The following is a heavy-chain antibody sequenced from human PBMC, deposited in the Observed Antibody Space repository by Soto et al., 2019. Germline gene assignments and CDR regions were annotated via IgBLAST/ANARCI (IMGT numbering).Heavy chain of an antibody. CDR2: VSYTEST. Sequence: PSETLSLTCAVSGGSVRSDNFFWTWIRPSPGRELEWIGHVSYTESTNYSPSLKSRVTISIDTSKNQFSLKLMSVTAADTAVYYCARDRHYHDTSVSYYAVFDYWGQGTLVTVSS. CDR3: ARDRHYHDTSVSYYAVFDY. CDR1: GGSVRSDNFF. D-gene: IGHD3-22*01. V-gene: IGHV4-61*01. J-gene: IGHJ4*02.